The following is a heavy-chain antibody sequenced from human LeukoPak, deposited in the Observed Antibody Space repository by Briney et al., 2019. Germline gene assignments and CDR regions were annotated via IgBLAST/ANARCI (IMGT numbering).Heavy chain of an antibody. Sequence: GESLKISCKGSGYSFTSYWIAWVRQMPGKGLEWMGIIYPDDSDTRYSPSFQGQVTISADKSVSIAYLQWSSLKASDTAMYYCARPNITSYYDSRGYDAFDVWGQGTMVIVSS. CDR3: ARPNITSYYDSRGYDAFDV. V-gene: IGHV5-51*01. CDR1: GYSFTSYW. J-gene: IGHJ3*01. CDR2: IYPDDSDT. D-gene: IGHD3-22*01.